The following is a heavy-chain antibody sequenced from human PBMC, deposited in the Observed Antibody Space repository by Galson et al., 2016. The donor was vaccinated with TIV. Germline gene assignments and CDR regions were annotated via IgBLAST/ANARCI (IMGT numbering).Heavy chain of an antibody. CDR1: GFTFSSFA. D-gene: IGHD3-22*01. Sequence: SLRLSCAASGFTFSSFAMTWVRQAPGKGLEWVSRISAGGGRTDYAEPVKARFTNTRDNPKNTLYLQMSSLRAADTAVYFCAKMDSSGFDYVRRFDFWGQGTLATVSS. CDR3: AKMDSSGFDYVRRFDF. J-gene: IGHJ4*02. CDR2: ISAGGGRT. V-gene: IGHV3-23*01.